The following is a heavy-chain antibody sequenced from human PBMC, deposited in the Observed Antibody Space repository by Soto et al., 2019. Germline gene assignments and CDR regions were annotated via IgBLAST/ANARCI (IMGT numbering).Heavy chain of an antibody. Sequence: GGSLRLSCAASEFTFSSSAMHWVRQAPGKGLEWVAVISDDGIDKYYADSMKGRFTISRDNSKNTLYLQMKSLRPEDTAVYYCAKAAAGHFAYWGQGTLVTVSS. D-gene: IGHD6-13*01. CDR3: AKAAAGHFAY. J-gene: IGHJ4*02. CDR2: ISDDGIDK. V-gene: IGHV3-30*18. CDR1: EFTFSSSA.